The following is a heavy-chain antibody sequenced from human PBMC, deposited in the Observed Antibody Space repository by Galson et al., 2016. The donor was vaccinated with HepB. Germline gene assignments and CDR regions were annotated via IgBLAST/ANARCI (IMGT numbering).Heavy chain of an antibody. CDR2: ISSSFSPI. D-gene: IGHD3-22*01. V-gene: IGHV3-48*02. CDR1: GFSLSSYS. J-gene: IGHJ6*02. Sequence: SLRLSCAASGFSLSSYSMNWVRQAPGKGLEWVSYISSSFSPIYYADSVQGRFTISRDNAKNSLYLQMNSMRHEDTAVYYCARAGPYYYESNGMDVWGQGTTVTVSS. CDR3: ARAGPYYYESNGMDV.